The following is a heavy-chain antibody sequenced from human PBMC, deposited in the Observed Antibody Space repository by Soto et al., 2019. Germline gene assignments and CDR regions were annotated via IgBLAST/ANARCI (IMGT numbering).Heavy chain of an antibody. J-gene: IGHJ4*02. CDR2: IDHSGST. V-gene: IGHV4-34*01. D-gene: IGHD3-16*01. Sequence: QVQLQQWGTGLLKPSETLSLTCAVYGGSFRGYYWTWIRQPPGKGLEWIGEIDHSGSTNYNPSLKSRVTISVDTSKNQFSLKLASVTAADTAVYYCARVEYTYNYRGLGYWGQGTLVTVSS. CDR3: ARVEYTYNYRGLGY. CDR1: GGSFRGYY.